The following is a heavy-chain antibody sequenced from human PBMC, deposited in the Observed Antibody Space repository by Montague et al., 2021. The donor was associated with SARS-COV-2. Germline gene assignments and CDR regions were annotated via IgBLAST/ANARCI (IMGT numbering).Heavy chain of an antibody. V-gene: IGHV6-1*01. CDR3: ARGVYYDGSGYYSFDY. J-gene: IGHJ4*02. Sequence: KSRITINPDTSKNNFSLQLNSVTPEDTAIYYCARGVYYDGSGYYSFDYWGQGTLVTVSS. D-gene: IGHD3-22*01.